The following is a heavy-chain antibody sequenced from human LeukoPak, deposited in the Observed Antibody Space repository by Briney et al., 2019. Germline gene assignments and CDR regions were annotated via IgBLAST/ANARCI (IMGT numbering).Heavy chain of an antibody. CDR3: ARDRGRAPFDP. D-gene: IGHD3-10*01. CDR2: ISANNGNT. V-gene: IGHV1-18*01. CDR1: GYTFTNYG. J-gene: IGHJ5*02. Sequence: ASVKVSCKASGYTFTNYGFSWVRQAPGQGLEWMGWISANNGNTNYARKLQGRVTMTTDTSTSTAYMELRGLRSDDTAVYYRARDRGRAPFDPWGQGTLVTVSS.